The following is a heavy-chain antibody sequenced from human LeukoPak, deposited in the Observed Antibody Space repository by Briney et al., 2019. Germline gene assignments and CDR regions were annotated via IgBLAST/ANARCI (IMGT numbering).Heavy chain of an antibody. D-gene: IGHD3-3*01. CDR1: GFTFSSYS. Sequence: GSLRLSCAASGFTFSSYSMNWVRQAPGKGLEWVSSISSSSSYIYYADSVKGRFTISRDNAKNSLYLQMNSLRAEDTAVYYCASNYDFWSGYSPMDVWGKGTTVTVSS. J-gene: IGHJ6*03. V-gene: IGHV3-21*01. CDR2: ISSSSSYI. CDR3: ASNYDFWSGYSPMDV.